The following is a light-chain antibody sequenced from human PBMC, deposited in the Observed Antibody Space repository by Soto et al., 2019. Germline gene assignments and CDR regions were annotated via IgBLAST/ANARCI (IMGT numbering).Light chain of an antibody. Sequence: QSVLTQPPSVSGAPGQRVTISCTGSSSNIGAGYDVDWYQQLPGTAPKLLIYGNSNRPSGVPDRFSGSKSGTSASLAITGLQAEDEADYYCQSYDSSLSGWMFGGGTKLTVL. J-gene: IGLJ3*02. CDR1: SSNIGAGYD. CDR2: GNS. V-gene: IGLV1-40*01. CDR3: QSYDSSLSGWM.